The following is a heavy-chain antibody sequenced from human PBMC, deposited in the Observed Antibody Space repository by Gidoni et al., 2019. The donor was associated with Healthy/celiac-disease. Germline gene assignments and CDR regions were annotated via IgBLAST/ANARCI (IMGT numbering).Heavy chain of an antibody. D-gene: IGHD5-18*01. V-gene: IGHV4-59*01. J-gene: IGHJ5*02. CDR2: LYYSGST. CDR3: ARTRGYSYGYWFDP. Sequence: QVQLQESGPGLLKPSETLSLTCTVSGGSISSYYWRWIRQPPGKGLEWIGYLYYSGSTNYNPSLRSRVTISVDTSKNQFSLKLSSVTAADTAVYYCARTRGYSYGYWFDPWGQGTLVTVSS. CDR1: GGSISSYY.